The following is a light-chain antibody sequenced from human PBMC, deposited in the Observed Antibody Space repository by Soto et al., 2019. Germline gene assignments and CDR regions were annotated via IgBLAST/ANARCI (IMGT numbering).Light chain of an antibody. Sequence: QLVLTQPPSVSGAPGQRGTISCTGSSSNIGAGYDVHWYQQLPGTAPKLLIYGNSNRPSGVPDRFSGSKSGTSASLAITGLQAEDEADYYCQSYDSSLSGFWVFGGGTKLTVL. CDR2: GNS. V-gene: IGLV1-40*01. CDR3: QSYDSSLSGFWV. J-gene: IGLJ3*02. CDR1: SSNIGAGYD.